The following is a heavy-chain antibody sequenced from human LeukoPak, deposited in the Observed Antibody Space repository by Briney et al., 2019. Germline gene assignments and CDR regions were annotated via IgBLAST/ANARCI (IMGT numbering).Heavy chain of an antibody. D-gene: IGHD6-19*01. J-gene: IGHJ4*02. V-gene: IGHV4-4*02. CDR1: GGSISSNKW. CDR2: IHHSGST. Sequence: PSETLSLTCAASGGSISSNKWWSWVRQPAGKGLEWIGEIHHSGSTNYNPSLKSRVSISVDKSKNQFSLKLSSVTAADTAIYYCASKLTAVAGYFDCWGQGTLVTVSS. CDR3: ASKLTAVAGYFDC.